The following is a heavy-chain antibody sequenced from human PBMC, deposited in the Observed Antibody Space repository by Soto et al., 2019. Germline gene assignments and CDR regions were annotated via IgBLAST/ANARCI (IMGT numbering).Heavy chain of an antibody. CDR1: GGTYRNYA. V-gene: IGHV1-69*01. J-gene: IGHJ4*02. Sequence: QVHLVQSGAEVKKPGPSVRVSCKASGGTYRNYAVNWVRQAPGQGLEWMGGIIPISGTTNYAQKFQGRVTITADESTSTAYMELRRLRSEDTAVYFCARDEGDDSSGYYDVNYWGQGTLVTVSS. D-gene: IGHD3-22*01. CDR2: IIPISGTT. CDR3: ARDEGDDSSGYYDVNY.